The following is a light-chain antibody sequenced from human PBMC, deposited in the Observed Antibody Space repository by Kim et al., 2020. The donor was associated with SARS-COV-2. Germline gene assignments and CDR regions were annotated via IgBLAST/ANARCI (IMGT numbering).Light chain of an antibody. CDR3: QAWDSNTVV. CDR1: KLVDKY. CDR2: QDN. Sequence: SYELTQPPSVSVSPGQTASITCSGDKLVDKYVCWHQQKPGQSPVLVIYQDNKRPSGIPVRFSGSNSGNTATLTISGTQAMDEADYYCQAWDSNTVVFGGG. J-gene: IGLJ2*01. V-gene: IGLV3-1*01.